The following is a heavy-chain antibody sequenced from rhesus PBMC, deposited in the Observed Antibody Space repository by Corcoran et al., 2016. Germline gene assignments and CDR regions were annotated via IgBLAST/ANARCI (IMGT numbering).Heavy chain of an antibody. J-gene: IGHJ5-1*01. CDR1: GGSISSSY. CDR2: IYGSSSTT. Sequence: QLQLQESGPGLVKPSETLSVTCAVSGGSISSSYWSWIRQAPGKGLEWIGYIYGSSSTTNSNPSLKSRVTLSVDTSKNQFSLKLSSVTAADTAVYYCVKSVLENRFDVWGPGVLVTVSS. CDR3: VKSVLENRFDV. V-gene: IGHV4-169*01. D-gene: IGHD2-2*01.